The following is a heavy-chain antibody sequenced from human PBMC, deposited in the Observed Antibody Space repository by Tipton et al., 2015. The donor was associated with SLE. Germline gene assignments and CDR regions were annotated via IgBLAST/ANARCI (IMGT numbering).Heavy chain of an antibody. J-gene: IGHJ4*02. Sequence: SLRLSCAASGFTFSSYWMSWVRQAPGKGLEWVAVIWYDGSNKYYADSVKGRFTISRDNSKNTLYLQMNSLRAEDTAVYYCAKDQENYYDSSGCLDYWGQGTLVTVSS. CDR2: IWYDGSNK. D-gene: IGHD3-22*01. CDR1: GFTFSSYW. CDR3: AKDQENYYDSSGCLDY. V-gene: IGHV3-30*18.